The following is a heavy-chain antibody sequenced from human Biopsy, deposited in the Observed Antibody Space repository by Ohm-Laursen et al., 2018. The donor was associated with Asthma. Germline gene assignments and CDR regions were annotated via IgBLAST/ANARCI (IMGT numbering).Heavy chain of an antibody. D-gene: IGHD3-10*01. V-gene: IGHV3-21*01. CDR1: GFDLRDYT. CDR2: ISSLSRYI. J-gene: IGHJ4*02. Sequence: SLRLSCAASGFDLRDYTMNWVRQAPGKGLEWVASISSLSRYIYHATSLRGRFTISRDNAKRSPYLQMDSLRGDDTAVYYCSRDFTIGSGSPFHFWGRGTLVTVSS. CDR3: SRDFTIGSGSPFHF.